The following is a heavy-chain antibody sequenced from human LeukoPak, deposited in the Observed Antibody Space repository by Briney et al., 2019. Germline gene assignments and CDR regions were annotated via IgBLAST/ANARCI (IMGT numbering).Heavy chain of an antibody. J-gene: IGHJ6*04. CDR3: ARDTIFGVVKMRSDV. Sequence: GGSLRLSCAASGFTVSSNYMSWVRQAPGKGLERVSVIYSGGSTYYADSVKRRFTISRDNSKNTLYLQMNSLRAEDTAVYYCARDTIFGVVKMRSDVWGKGTTVTVSS. V-gene: IGHV3-53*01. D-gene: IGHD3-3*01. CDR1: GFTVSSNY. CDR2: IYSGGST.